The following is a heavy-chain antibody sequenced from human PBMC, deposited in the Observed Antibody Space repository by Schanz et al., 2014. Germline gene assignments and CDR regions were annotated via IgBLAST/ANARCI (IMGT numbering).Heavy chain of an antibody. CDR2: IKHDGSVK. J-gene: IGHJ4*02. V-gene: IGHV3-7*05. CDR3: AKNQYDDVDLSSFYFDF. D-gene: IGHD3-10*02. Sequence: VRLVESGGGVVQPGRSLRLSCAASGFTFSDYWMSWVRQAPGKGPEWVANIKHDGSVKDYVDSVKGRFTISRDSSKNTLYLQMNSLRPEDTAIYYCAKNQYDDVDLSSFYFDFWGQGTLVTVSS. CDR1: GFTFSDYW.